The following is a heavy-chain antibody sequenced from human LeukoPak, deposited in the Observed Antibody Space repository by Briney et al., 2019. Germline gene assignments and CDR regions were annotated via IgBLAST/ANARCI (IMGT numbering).Heavy chain of an antibody. Sequence: PGGSLRLSCAASGFTFRNYAMSWVRQVPGMGLVWVSRLPPDELGIIYADSVKGRFTVSRDNAKNTVYLQTNNLRVDDTAMYYCVGTIASRGSEYWGQGALVTVSS. J-gene: IGHJ4*02. CDR1: GFTFRNYA. V-gene: IGHV3-74*01. D-gene: IGHD6-6*01. CDR3: VGTIASRGSEY. CDR2: LPPDELGI.